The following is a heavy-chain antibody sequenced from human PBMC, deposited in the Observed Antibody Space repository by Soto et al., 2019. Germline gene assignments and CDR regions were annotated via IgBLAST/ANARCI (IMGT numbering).Heavy chain of an antibody. J-gene: IGHJ3*02. CDR1: GNSFTTYA. D-gene: IGHD2-15*01. V-gene: IGHV1-3*05. CDR3: ARGSRGIGSTPCDAFGI. CDR2: INGDNGDT. Sequence: QVQLVQSGAEEKKPGASVSLSCKSYGNSFTTYAIHWVRQAPGQRPEWMGWINGDNGDTKYSQNFQGRVAIARDTAATTAYMELSSLRSEDTAIYYCARGSRGIGSTPCDAFGIWGQGTMVTVSS.